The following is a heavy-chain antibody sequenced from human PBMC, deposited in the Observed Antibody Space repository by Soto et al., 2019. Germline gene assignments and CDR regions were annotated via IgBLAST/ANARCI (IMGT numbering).Heavy chain of an antibody. CDR1: GFSLIDSGVA. V-gene: IGHV2-5*02. J-gene: IGHJ4*02. Sequence: QITLKESGPTLVKPTQTLTLTCSTSGFSLIDSGVAVGWIRQPPGKALDWLALVYWADDKRYSPSLRTRLTITRDTSKNQVVLTMTNIDPVDTATYYCVHTYADHAGYYFDFWGQGTLVTVSS. CDR2: VYWADDK. CDR3: VHTYADHAGYYFDF.